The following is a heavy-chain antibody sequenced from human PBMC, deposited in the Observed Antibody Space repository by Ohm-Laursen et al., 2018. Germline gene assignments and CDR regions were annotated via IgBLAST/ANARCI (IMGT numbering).Heavy chain of an antibody. Sequence: ASVKVSCKASGFTFTSSTMHWVRQAPGQGLEWMGWINPNSGGTNYAQKFQDRVTMTGDTSISTAYMELSSLRSDDTAIYYCASLYYDTSAFDYFDLWGRGTLVTVSS. CDR3: ASLYYDTSAFDYFDL. CDR2: INPNSGGT. V-gene: IGHV1-2*02. CDR1: GFTFTSST. D-gene: IGHD3-22*01. J-gene: IGHJ2*01.